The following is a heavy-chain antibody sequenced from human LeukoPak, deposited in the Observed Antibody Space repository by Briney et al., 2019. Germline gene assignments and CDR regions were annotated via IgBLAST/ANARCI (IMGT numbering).Heavy chain of an antibody. CDR1: GGSINNYY. CDR2: IYSSGTT. D-gene: IGHD3-3*01. Sequence: SETLSLTCTVSGGSINNYYWSWIRQPAGKGLEWIGRIYSSGTTNYNPSLNSRVTMSVDTSKNQFFLKLSSVTAADTAVYYCARDIGVGYDFWSGYYPLNWFDRWGQGTLVTVSS. V-gene: IGHV4-4*07. J-gene: IGHJ5*02. CDR3: ARDIGVGYDFWSGYYPLNWFDR.